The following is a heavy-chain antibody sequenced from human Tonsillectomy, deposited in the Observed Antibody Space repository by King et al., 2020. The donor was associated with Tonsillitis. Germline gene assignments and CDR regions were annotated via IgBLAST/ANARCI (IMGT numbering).Heavy chain of an antibody. D-gene: IGHD6-19*01. CDR1: GFSFSDYG. Sequence: QVQLVESGGDVVQPGTSLRLSCAASGFSFSDYGMHWVRQAPGKGLQWVAVVSFDGNRKNHADPVWGRFTISRDNSKNTLYLQMDSLRAEDTAVYYCARERLFSSGWGIDCWGQGTLVTVSS. J-gene: IGHJ4*02. CDR3: ARERLFSSGWGIDC. CDR2: VSFDGNRK. V-gene: IGHV3-33*01.